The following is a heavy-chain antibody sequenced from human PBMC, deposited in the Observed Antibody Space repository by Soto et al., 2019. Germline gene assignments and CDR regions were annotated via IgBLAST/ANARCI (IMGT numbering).Heavy chain of an antibody. V-gene: IGHV2-26*01. D-gene: IGHD6-19*01. Sequence: HVTLKESGPVLVKPTETLTLTCTVSGFSLSNGKVGVSWIRQPPGNALEWLAHIFSNDEKSYRTSLKSRLTISEDTSKSQVVLTMTNVDPADTATYYCARILFGRSVAGGYFYMDVWGKGTTVTVSS. CDR1: GFSLSNGKVG. CDR3: ARILFGRSVAGGYFYMDV. CDR2: IFSNDEK. J-gene: IGHJ6*03.